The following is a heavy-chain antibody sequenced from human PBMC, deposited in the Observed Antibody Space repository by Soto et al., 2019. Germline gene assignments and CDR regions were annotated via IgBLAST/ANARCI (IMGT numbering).Heavy chain of an antibody. CDR2: ISAYNGNT. CDR3: VSALTPRDIVVVVAATLDY. V-gene: IGHV1-18*01. J-gene: IGHJ4*02. Sequence: ASVKVSCKASGYTFTSYGISWVRQAPGQGLERMGWISAYNGNTNYAQKIQGRVTMTTDTSTSTAYMELRSLRSDDTAVYFCVSALTPRDIVVVVAATLDYWGQGTLVTVSS. D-gene: IGHD2-15*01. CDR1: GYTFTSYG.